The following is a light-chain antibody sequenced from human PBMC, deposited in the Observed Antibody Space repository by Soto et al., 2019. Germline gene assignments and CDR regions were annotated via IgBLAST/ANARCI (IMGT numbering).Light chain of an antibody. Sequence: EIVLTQSPATLSLSPGERATLSCRASQSVSSAYLAWYQQKPGQAPRLLIYNVSRRATGIPDRFSGSGSGTDFTLTVSRLEPEDSAVYYCQQRHMWPITFGQGTRLEIK. V-gene: IGKV3D-20*02. J-gene: IGKJ5*01. CDR1: QSVSSAY. CDR2: NVS. CDR3: QQRHMWPIT.